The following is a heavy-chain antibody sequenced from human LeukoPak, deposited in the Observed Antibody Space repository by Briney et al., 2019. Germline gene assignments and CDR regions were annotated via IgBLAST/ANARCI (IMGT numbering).Heavy chain of an antibody. CDR2: IDHSGST. CDR1: GGSFSGYY. D-gene: IGHD3-22*01. CDR3: ARVLDDSSGYYRDYYYYYMDV. Sequence: SETLSLTCAVYGGSFSGYYWSWVRQPPEKGLEWIGEIDHSGSTNYNPSLKSRVTISVDTSKNQFSLKLSSVTAADTAVYYCARVLDDSSGYYRDYYYYYMDVWGKGTTVTISS. J-gene: IGHJ6*03. V-gene: IGHV4-34*01.